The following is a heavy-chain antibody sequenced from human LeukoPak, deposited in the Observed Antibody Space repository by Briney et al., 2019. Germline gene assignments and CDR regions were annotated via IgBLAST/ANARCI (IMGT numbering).Heavy chain of an antibody. CDR1: GFTFSNYW. V-gene: IGHV3-74*01. D-gene: IGHD3-16*01. CDR2: INERATII. Sequence: GGSLRLSCAASGFTFSNYWMHWVRQAPGKGLEWVSRINERATIISYADSVKGLFTISRENARNTLYLQMNSLTAEDTAVYYCVRDLILVWTPGDDFDHWGQGTLVTVSS. J-gene: IGHJ4*02. CDR3: VRDLILVWTPGDDFDH.